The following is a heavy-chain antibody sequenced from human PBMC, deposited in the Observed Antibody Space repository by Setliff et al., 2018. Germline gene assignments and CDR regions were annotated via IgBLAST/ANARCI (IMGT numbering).Heavy chain of an antibody. CDR2: INHSGST. V-gene: IGHV4-34*01. Sequence: SETLSLTCAVYGGSFSGYYWSWIRQPPGKGLEWIGEINHSGSTNNNPSLKSRVTISVDTSKNQFSLKLSSVTAAYTAVYYCARGAGYSSRWYIYYYGMDVWGQGTTVTVSS. CDR1: GGSFSGYY. J-gene: IGHJ6*02. D-gene: IGHD6-13*01. CDR3: ARGAGYSSRWYIYYYGMDV.